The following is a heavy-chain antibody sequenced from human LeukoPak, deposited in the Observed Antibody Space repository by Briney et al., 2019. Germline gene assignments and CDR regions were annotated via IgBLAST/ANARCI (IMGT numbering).Heavy chain of an antibody. CDR1: GSSFSSYG. D-gene: IGHD4-17*01. CDR2: VRYDGINK. V-gene: IGHV3-30*02. Sequence: PGGSLRLSCAASGSSFSSYGMHWVRQAPGKGLEGVAFVRYDGINKYYAGSVKGRFTISRDNSKNTLYLQMNSLRAEDTAMYYCAKVLYGDPYFGSWGQGALVTVSS. CDR3: AKVLYGDPYFGS. J-gene: IGHJ4*02.